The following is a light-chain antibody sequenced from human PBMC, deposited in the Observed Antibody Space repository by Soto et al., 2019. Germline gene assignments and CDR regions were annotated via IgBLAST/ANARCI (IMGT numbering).Light chain of an antibody. J-gene: IGKJ1*01. CDR1: QGISNY. CDR2: VAS. CDR3: QKYNSAPWT. V-gene: IGKV1-27*01. Sequence: DIKLPQSPPSLSASVGDRVTITCRASQGISNYLAWYQQQPGKVPKLLIFVASTLQSGVPSRFSGSGSGTDFTLTISSLQPEDVATYYCQKYNSAPWTFGQGTKVEIK.